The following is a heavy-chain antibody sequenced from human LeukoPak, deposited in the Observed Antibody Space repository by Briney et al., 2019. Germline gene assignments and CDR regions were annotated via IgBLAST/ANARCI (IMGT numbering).Heavy chain of an antibody. CDR2: FDPEDGET. CDR3: ATGVTNRYCSSTSCYAY. CDR1: GCTLTELS. V-gene: IGHV1-24*01. J-gene: IGHJ4*02. Sequence: ASVKVSCTVSGCTLTELSMHWVRQAPGKGLEWMGGFDPEDGETIYAQKFQGRVTMTEDTSTDTAYMELSSLRSEDTAVYYCATGVTNRYCSSTSCYAYWGQGTLVTVSS. D-gene: IGHD2-2*01.